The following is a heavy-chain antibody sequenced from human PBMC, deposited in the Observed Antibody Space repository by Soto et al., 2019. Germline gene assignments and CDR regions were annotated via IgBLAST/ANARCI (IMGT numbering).Heavy chain of an antibody. CDR3: ARDYGSGSSSRFDY. CDR1: GYTFTTYG. CDR2: ITAYNGNT. V-gene: IGHV1-18*01. J-gene: IGHJ4*02. D-gene: IGHD3-10*01. Sequence: QVQLVQSGAEVKKPGASVKVSCKASGYTFTTYGISWVRQAPGQGLEWMGGITAYNGNTKYARKFQDRVTMTTDTSTRTAYMELTSLRSDDAAVYYCARDYGSGSSSRFDYWGQGALVTGSS.